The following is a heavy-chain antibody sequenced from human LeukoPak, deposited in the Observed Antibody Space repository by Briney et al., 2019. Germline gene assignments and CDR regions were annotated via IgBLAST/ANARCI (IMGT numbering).Heavy chain of an antibody. Sequence: GGSLRLSCAASGFTFSSYGMHWVRQAPGKGLEWVAVIWYDGSNKYYADSVKGRFTISRDNSKNTLYLQMNSLSAEDTAVYYCARKAGGPQPGAFDIWGQGTMVTVSS. V-gene: IGHV3-33*01. D-gene: IGHD1-1*01. J-gene: IGHJ3*02. CDR1: GFTFSSYG. CDR2: IWYDGSNK. CDR3: ARKAGGPQPGAFDI.